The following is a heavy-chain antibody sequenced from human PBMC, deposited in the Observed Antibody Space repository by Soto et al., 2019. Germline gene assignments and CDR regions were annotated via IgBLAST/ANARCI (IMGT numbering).Heavy chain of an antibody. CDR1: GFTFSSYA. J-gene: IGHJ5*02. Sequence: GGSLRLSCAASGFTFSSYAMSWVRQAPGKGLEWVSAISGSGGSTYYADSVKGRFTISRDNSKNTLYLQMNSLRAEDTAVYYCASLCGGDCYRFPNWFDPWGQGTLVTVSS. D-gene: IGHD2-21*02. V-gene: IGHV3-23*01. CDR3: ASLCGGDCYRFPNWFDP. CDR2: ISGSGGST.